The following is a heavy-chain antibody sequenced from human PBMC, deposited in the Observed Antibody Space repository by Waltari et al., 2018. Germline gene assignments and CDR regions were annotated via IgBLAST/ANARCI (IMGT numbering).Heavy chain of an antibody. CDR2: IKQDGSEK. D-gene: IGHD6-19*01. CDR3: ARDEQWLVLYYYYYGMDV. CDR1: GGSISSSSYY. Sequence: LQLQESGPGLVKPSETLSLTCTVSGGSISSSSYYWGWVRQAPGKGLEWVANIKQDGSEKDYVDSVKGRFTISRDNAKNSLYLQMNSLRAEDTTVYYCARDEQWLVLYYYYYGMDVWGQGTTVTVSS. V-gene: IGHV3-7*04. J-gene: IGHJ6*02.